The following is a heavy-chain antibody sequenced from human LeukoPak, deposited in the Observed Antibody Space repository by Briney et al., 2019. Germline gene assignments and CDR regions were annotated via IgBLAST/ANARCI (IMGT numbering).Heavy chain of an antibody. D-gene: IGHD6-19*01. J-gene: IGHJ4*02. CDR3: ATVAVIRGVTYFEH. V-gene: IGHV4-34*01. CDR2: INHSGST. CDR1: GGSFSGYY. Sequence: SETLSLTCAVYGGSFSGYYWCWIRQPPGKGLEWIGEINHSGSTNYNPSLKSRVTISVDTSKNQFSLKLRSVTAADTAVYYCATVAVIRGVTYFEHWGQGTLVTVSS.